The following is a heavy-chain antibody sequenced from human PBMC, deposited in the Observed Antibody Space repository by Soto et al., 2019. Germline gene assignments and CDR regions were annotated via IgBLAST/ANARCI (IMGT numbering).Heavy chain of an antibody. CDR2: VIPSLGIE. V-gene: IGHV1-69*09. Sequence: QVHMVQSGADVKKPGSSVKVSCKTSGVIFTSSAIQWVRQAPGQGLEWMGGVIPSLGIEKEAQKFQGRGKITADKSSSTVDMELTSLTFDDTAVYYCARVRERTYFNVMDVWGQGTTVTVSS. J-gene: IGHJ6*02. CDR1: GVIFTSSA. CDR3: ARVRERTYFNVMDV. D-gene: IGHD3-10*01.